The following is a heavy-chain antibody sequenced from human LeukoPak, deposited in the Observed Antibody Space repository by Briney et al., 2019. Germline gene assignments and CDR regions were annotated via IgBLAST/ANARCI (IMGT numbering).Heavy chain of an antibody. CDR2: IRYDGRNK. V-gene: IGHV3-30*02. CDR1: GFTFSSYS. D-gene: IGHD6-13*01. J-gene: IGHJ4*02. Sequence: GGSLRLSCAASGFTFSSYSMNWVRQAPGKGLEWVAFIRYDGRNKYYADSVKGRFTIYRDESKNTVHLQMNSLRAEDTAVYYCAKARNDIAAAGTGVDYWGQGTLVTVSS. CDR3: AKARNDIAAAGTGVDY.